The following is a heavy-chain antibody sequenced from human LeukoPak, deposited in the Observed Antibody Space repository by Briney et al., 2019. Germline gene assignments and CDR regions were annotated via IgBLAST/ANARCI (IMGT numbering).Heavy chain of an antibody. Sequence: GGSLRLSCVASGFSFSDSVMSWVRQAPGKGLEWVSAISGDAGVTYYAASVKGRFTISRDNSKNAVYLQMNSLRAEDTAVYYCAGGSGYLITSWGQGTLVTVSS. CDR1: GFSFSDSV. D-gene: IGHD3-9*01. CDR3: AGGSGYLITS. V-gene: IGHV3-23*01. J-gene: IGHJ5*02. CDR2: ISGDAGVT.